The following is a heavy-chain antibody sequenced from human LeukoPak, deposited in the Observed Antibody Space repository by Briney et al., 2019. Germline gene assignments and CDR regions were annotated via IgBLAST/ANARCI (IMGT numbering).Heavy chain of an antibody. Sequence: GGSLRLSCAASGFTFSSYSMSWVRQAPGKGLEWVSSISSSSSYIYYADSVKGRFTISRDNAKNTLYLQMNSLRAEDTAVYYCARVNWNYAIDYWGQGTLVTVSS. CDR3: ARVNWNYAIDY. CDR2: ISSSSSYI. D-gene: IGHD1-7*01. J-gene: IGHJ4*02. V-gene: IGHV3-21*01. CDR1: GFTFSSYS.